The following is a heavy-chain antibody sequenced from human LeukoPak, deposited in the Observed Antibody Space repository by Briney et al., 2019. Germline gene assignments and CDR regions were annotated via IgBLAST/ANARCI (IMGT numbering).Heavy chain of an antibody. CDR2: MNPNSGNT. Sequence: ASVKVSCKASGYTFTGYYMHWVRQATGQGLEWMGWMNPNSGNTGYAQKFQGRVTMTRNTSISTAYMELSSLRSEDTAVYYCARVVVGRPGYRPLRYWGQGTLVTVSS. CDR1: GYTFTGYY. D-gene: IGHD6-13*01. V-gene: IGHV1-8*02. CDR3: ARVVVGRPGYRPLRY. J-gene: IGHJ4*02.